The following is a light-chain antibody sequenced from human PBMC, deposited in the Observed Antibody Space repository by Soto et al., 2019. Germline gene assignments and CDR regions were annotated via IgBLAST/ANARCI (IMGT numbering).Light chain of an antibody. CDR1: QSVSSS. Sequence: EIVWTQSPAILSLSPGERATLSCRASQSVSSSLAWYQQKPGQAPRLLIYDTSNRATDITHRFSGSGSGTDFTLTIRSLEPEDFAVYYCQQRTNWRITFGQGTRLEIK. J-gene: IGKJ5*01. CDR3: QQRTNWRIT. V-gene: IGKV3-11*01. CDR2: DTS.